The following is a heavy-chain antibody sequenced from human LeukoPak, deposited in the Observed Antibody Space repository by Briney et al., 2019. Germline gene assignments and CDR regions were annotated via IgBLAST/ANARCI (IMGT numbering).Heavy chain of an antibody. CDR1: GGSFSGYY. CDR2: INHTGST. Sequence: PSETLSLTCAVYGGSFSGYYWSWIRQPPGKGLEWIGEINHTGSTNYNPSLKSRVTISVDTSKNQFSLKLSSVTAADTAVYYCARDIAAAGNLFDYWGQGTLVTVSS. V-gene: IGHV4-34*01. J-gene: IGHJ4*02. CDR3: ARDIAAAGNLFDY. D-gene: IGHD6-13*01.